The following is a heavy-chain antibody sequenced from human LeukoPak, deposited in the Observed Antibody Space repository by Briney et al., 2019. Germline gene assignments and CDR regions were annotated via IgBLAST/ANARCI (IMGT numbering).Heavy chain of an antibody. CDR1: AFTFRNYW. CDR2: IKGDGSKK. CDR3: VRDGDDLDV. Sequence: GGSLRLSCAASAFTFRNYWMSWVRQAPGKGPEWVADIKGDGSKKYYVDSMKGRSTISRDNAENSLFLQMNSLRVEDTAVYYCVRDGDDLDVWGQGTMVTVSS. J-gene: IGHJ3*01. V-gene: IGHV3-7*01.